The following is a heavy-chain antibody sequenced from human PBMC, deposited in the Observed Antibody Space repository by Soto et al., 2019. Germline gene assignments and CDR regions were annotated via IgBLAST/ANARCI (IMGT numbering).Heavy chain of an antibody. J-gene: IGHJ6*03. D-gene: IGHD4-17*01. Sequence: GGSLRLSCAASGFTFSSYGMHWVRQAPGKGLEWVVVIWYDGSNKYYADSVKGRFTISRDNSKNTLYLQMNSLRAEDTAVYYFARELRDYSVGPDYYYYMDVWGKGTTVTVSS. CDR3: ARELRDYSVGPDYYYYMDV. CDR2: IWYDGSNK. CDR1: GFTFSSYG. V-gene: IGHV3-33*01.